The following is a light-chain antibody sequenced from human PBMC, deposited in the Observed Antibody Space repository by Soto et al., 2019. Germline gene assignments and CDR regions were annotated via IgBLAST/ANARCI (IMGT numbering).Light chain of an antibody. CDR2: GAS. V-gene: IGKV3-20*01. CDR1: QSVSSSY. Sequence: EIVLTQSPGTLSLSPGERATLSCRASQSVSSSYLAWYQQKPGQAPRLLIYGASSRATGIPDRFSGSGSGTDFTLTISRLEPEDFAVYYCRQYGSSQAFGQGTKLEIK. J-gene: IGKJ2*01. CDR3: RQYGSSQA.